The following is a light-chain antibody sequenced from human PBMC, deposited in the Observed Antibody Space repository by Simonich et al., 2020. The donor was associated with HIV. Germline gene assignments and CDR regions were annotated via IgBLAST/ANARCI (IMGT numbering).Light chain of an antibody. CDR3: QQRSNWSMYT. CDR2: AAS. CDR1: QGISNS. Sequence: DIQMTQSPSSLSASVGDRVTITCRAGQGISNSLAWYQQKPGKAPKLLLYAASRLESGVPSRFSGSGSGTDYTLTISSLQPEDFAVYYCQQRSNWSMYTFGQGTKLEIK. J-gene: IGKJ2*01. V-gene: IGKV1-NL1*01.